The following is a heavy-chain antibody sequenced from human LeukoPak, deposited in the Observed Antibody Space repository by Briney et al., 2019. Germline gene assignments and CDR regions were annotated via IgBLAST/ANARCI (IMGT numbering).Heavy chain of an antibody. CDR1: GFTFSNAW. V-gene: IGHV3-15*01. J-gene: IGHJ4*02. CDR2: IKSKTDGGTT. D-gene: IGHD4-23*01. CDR3: TTDRVTHYDDY. Sequence: GGSLRLSCAASGFTFSNAWMSWVRQAPGKGLEWVGRIKSKTDGGTTDYAAPVEGRFTISRDDSKNTLYLQMNSLKTEDTAVYYRTTDRVTHYDDYWGQGTLVTVSS.